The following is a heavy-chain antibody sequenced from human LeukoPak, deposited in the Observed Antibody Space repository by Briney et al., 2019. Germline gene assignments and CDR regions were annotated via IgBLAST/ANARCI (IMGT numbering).Heavy chain of an antibody. J-gene: IGHJ4*02. CDR3: ARSTSSEYDIYHFDY. Sequence: RSLRLSCAASGFTFSSYGMHWVRQAPGKGLEWVAVIWYDGNNKYYADSVKGRFTISRDNSKNTLYLQMNSLRAEDTAVYYCARSTSSEYDIYHFDYWGQGTLVTVSS. CDR1: GFTFSSYG. D-gene: IGHD3-9*01. V-gene: IGHV3-33*08. CDR2: IWYDGNNK.